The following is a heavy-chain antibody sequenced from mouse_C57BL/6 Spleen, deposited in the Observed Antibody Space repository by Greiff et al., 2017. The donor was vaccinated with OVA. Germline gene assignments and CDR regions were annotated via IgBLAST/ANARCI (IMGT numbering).Heavy chain of an antibody. Sequence: VQLQQSGPGLVQPSQSLSITCTVSGFSLTSYGVHWVRQSPGKGLEWLGVIWRGGSTDYNAAFISRLSISKDNSKSQVFFKMNSLQADDTAIYYCARKTVVASENAMDYWGQGTSVTVSS. D-gene: IGHD1-1*01. J-gene: IGHJ4*01. V-gene: IGHV2-2*01. CDR1: GFSLTSYG. CDR2: IWRGGST. CDR3: ARKTVVASENAMDY.